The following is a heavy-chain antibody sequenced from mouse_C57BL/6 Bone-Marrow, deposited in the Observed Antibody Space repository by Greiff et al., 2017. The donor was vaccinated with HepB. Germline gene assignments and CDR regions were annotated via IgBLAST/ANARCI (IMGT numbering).Heavy chain of an antibody. Sequence: EVQLQQSGPELVKPGASVKISCKASGYTFTDYYMNWVKQSHGKGLEWIGDINPNNGGTSYNQKFKGKATLTVDKSSSTAYMELRSLTSEDSAVYYCARTGVTTWYFDVWGTGTTVTVSS. CDR3: ARTGVTTWYFDV. J-gene: IGHJ1*03. CDR1: GYTFTDYY. V-gene: IGHV1-26*01. CDR2: INPNNGGT. D-gene: IGHD2-2*01.